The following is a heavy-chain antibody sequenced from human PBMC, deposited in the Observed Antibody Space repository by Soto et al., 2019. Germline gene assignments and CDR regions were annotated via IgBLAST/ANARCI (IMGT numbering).Heavy chain of an antibody. D-gene: IGHD2-15*01. CDR3: ARSGYRMTNDL. CDR1: GFTFSSYS. J-gene: IGHJ5*02. CDR2: ISGNSAFI. Sequence: EEQLVESGGGLVKPGGSLRLSCAASGFTFSSYSINWVRQAPGKGLEWVSSISGNSAFIYYAASVKGRFTISRDNAKNSLSLQMSSLRADDTAVYYCARSGYRMTNDLWGQGTLVTVSS. V-gene: IGHV3-21*02.